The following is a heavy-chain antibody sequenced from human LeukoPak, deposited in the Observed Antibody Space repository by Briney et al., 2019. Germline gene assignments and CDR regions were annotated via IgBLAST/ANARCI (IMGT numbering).Heavy chain of an antibody. Sequence: PGRSLRLSCTASGFTFGDYAMSWFRQAPGKGLEWVAVISYDGSNKYYADSVKGRFTISRDNSKNTLYLQMNSLRAEDTAVYYCARETLSPYSSSFDYWGQGTLVTVSS. CDR3: ARETLSPYSSSFDY. D-gene: IGHD6-13*01. V-gene: IGHV3-30-3*01. CDR1: GFTFGDYA. CDR2: ISYDGSNK. J-gene: IGHJ4*02.